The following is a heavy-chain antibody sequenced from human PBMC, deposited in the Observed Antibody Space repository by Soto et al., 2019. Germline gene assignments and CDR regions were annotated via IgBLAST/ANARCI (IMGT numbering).Heavy chain of an antibody. D-gene: IGHD3-3*01. CDR1: GFTFSSYS. Sequence: PGGSLRLSCAASGFTFSSYSMNWVRQAPGKGLEWVSSISSSSSYTYYADSVKGRFTISRDNSKNTLYLQMNSLRAEDTAVYYCAKGNSYDFWSGYYMEYYYYYYGMDVWGQGTTVTVSS. J-gene: IGHJ6*02. CDR3: AKGNSYDFWSGYYMEYYYYYYGMDV. CDR2: ISSSSSYT. V-gene: IGHV3-21*04.